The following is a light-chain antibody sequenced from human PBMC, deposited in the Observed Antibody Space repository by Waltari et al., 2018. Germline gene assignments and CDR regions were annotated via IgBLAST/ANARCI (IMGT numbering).Light chain of an antibody. V-gene: IGKV1-39*01. CDR1: QHIGSY. CDR2: AAT. Sequence: DIQMTQSPSSLSASLGDTVTITCRASQHIGSYFNWYQQKPGKDPTFLIYAATSVQSVVPSRFSGGGSGPDFTLTISSLEPEDFATYYCQQSYSFPRTFGQGTKVEI. J-gene: IGKJ1*01. CDR3: QQSYSFPRT.